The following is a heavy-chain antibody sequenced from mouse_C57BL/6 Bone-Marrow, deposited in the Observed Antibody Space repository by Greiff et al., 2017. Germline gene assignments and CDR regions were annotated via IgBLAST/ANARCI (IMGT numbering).Heavy chain of an antibody. CDR1: GYTFTSYW. D-gene: IGHD1-1*01. Sequence: QVQLKQSGAELVRPGTSVKLSCKASGYTFTSYWMHWVKQRPGQGLEWIGVIDPSDSYTNYNQKFKGKATLTVDTSSSTAYMQLSSLTSEDSAVYYCARSFDYGSSLYAMDYWGQGTSVTVSS. V-gene: IGHV1-59*01. CDR2: IDPSDSYT. J-gene: IGHJ4*01. CDR3: ARSFDYGSSLYAMDY.